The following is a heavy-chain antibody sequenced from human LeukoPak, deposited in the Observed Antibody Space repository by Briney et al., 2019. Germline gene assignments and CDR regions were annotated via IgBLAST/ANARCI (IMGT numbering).Heavy chain of an antibody. V-gene: IGHV3-20*04. J-gene: IGHJ4*02. Sequence: GGSLRLSCAASGFTFDDYGMNWVRQAPGKGLEWVSGINWNGGSTGYADSVKGRFTISRDNAKNSLYLQMNSLRAEDTALYYCARVGLRFLEWLPYYFDYWGQGTLVTVSS. D-gene: IGHD3-3*01. CDR2: INWNGGST. CDR1: GFTFDDYG. CDR3: ARVGLRFLEWLPYYFDY.